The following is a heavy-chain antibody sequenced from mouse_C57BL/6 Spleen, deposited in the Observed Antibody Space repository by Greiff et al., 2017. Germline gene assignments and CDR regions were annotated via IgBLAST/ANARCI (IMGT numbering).Heavy chain of an antibody. CDR1: GYTFTEYT. CDR3: AGHEEGADANWDDYAMDY. CDR2: FYPGSGSI. J-gene: IGHJ4*01. V-gene: IGHV1-62-2*01. D-gene: IGHD4-1*01. Sequence: QVQLQQSGAELVKPGASVKLSCKASGYTFTEYTIHWVKQRSGQGLEWIGWFYPGSGSIKYNEKFKDKATLTADTSSSTAYMELSRLTSEDSAVYVGAGHEEGADANWDDYAMDYWGQGTSVTVAS.